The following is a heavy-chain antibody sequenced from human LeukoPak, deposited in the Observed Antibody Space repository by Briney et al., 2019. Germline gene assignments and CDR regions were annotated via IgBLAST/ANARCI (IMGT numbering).Heavy chain of an antibody. D-gene: IGHD3-3*01. CDR3: ARGYDFWSGTFDY. CDR2: IYYSGST. J-gene: IGHJ4*02. CDR1: GGSISSYY. V-gene: IGHV4-59*08. Sequence: SETLSLTCTVSGGSISSYYWSWIRQPPGKGLEGIGYIYYSGSTNYNPSLKSRVTISVDTSKNQFSLKLSSVTAADTAVYYCARGYDFWSGTFDYWGQGTLVTVSS.